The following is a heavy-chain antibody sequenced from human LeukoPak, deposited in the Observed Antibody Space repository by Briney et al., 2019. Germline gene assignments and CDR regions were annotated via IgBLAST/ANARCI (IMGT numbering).Heavy chain of an antibody. Sequence: GSSVKVSCKASGGTFSSYAISWVRQAPGQGLEWMGRIIPILGIANYAQKFQGRVTMTEDTSTDTAYMELSSLRSEDTAVYYCATDLRRITIFGVVIRGAFDIWGQGTMVTVSS. CDR3: ATDLRRITIFGVVIRGAFDI. V-gene: IGHV1-69*04. J-gene: IGHJ3*02. CDR2: IIPILGIA. D-gene: IGHD3-3*01. CDR1: GGTFSSYA.